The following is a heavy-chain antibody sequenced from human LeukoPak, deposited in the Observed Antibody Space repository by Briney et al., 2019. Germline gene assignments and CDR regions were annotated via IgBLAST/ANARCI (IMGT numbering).Heavy chain of an antibody. CDR3: ARVMVRGVIYYYYYMDV. J-gene: IGHJ6*03. D-gene: IGHD3-10*01. V-gene: IGHV4-38-2*02. Sequence: PSETLSLTCTVSGYSISSGYYWGWIRQPPGKGLEWIGIIYHSGSTYYNPSLKSRVTISVDTSKNQFSLKLSSVTAADTAVYYCARVMVRGVIYYYYYMDVWGKGTTVTVSS. CDR1: GYSISSGYY. CDR2: IYHSGST.